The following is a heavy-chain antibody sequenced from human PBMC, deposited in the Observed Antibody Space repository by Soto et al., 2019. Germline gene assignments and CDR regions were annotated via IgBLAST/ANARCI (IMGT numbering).Heavy chain of an antibody. CDR3: VRFFLSGFATNAMDV. V-gene: IGHV5-10-1*01. Sequence: GESLKISCKRSGCSFDNDCYNWVRHMPGKGLEWMGRIDPYDSYTNYSPSFQGHVTISVDKSISTAYLQWSSLKASDIAMYYCVRFFLSGFATNAMDVPCQATTVPVS. CDR2: IDPYDSYT. J-gene: IGHJ6*02. CDR1: GCSFDNDC. D-gene: IGHD3-10*01.